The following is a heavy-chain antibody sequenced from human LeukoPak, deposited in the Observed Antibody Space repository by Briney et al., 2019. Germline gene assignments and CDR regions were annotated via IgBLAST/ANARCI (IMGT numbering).Heavy chain of an antibody. J-gene: IGHJ4*02. Sequence: GGSLRLSCAASGFPFSNHAMSWVRQPPGKGLEWVAAISNGNTYYADSVGGRFAISRDDSKNTLYLQMNSLRADDTAVYYCARTRTGDSDYWGQGTLVTVSS. CDR1: GFPFSNHA. D-gene: IGHD1/OR15-1a*01. CDR3: ARTRTGDSDY. V-gene: IGHV3-23*01. CDR2: ISNGNT.